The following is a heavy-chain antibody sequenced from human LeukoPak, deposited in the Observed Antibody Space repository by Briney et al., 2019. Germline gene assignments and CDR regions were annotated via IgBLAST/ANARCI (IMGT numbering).Heavy chain of an antibody. Sequence: GGSLRLSCAASGFTFSSYWMSWVRQARGKGLEGGANIKQDGSDKYYVDSVKGRFTISRDNANNSLYLQINSLRAEDTAVYYCARKTVVRSYFDYWGQGTPVTVSS. V-gene: IGHV3-7*03. D-gene: IGHD4-23*01. J-gene: IGHJ4*02. CDR3: ARKTVVRSYFDY. CDR1: GFTFSSYW. CDR2: IKQDGSDK.